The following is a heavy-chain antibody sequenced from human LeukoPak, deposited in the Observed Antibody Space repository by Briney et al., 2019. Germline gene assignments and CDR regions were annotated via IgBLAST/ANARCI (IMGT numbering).Heavy chain of an antibody. CDR3: ARDFPPSPSIVLMVYASSPLDY. CDR1: GFTFSYYW. CDR2: IKQDGSEK. Sequence: GGSLRLSCAASGFTFSYYWMTWVRQAPGKGLEWVAHIKQDGSEKYYVDSVKGRFTSSRDNSKNTLYLQMNSLRAEDTAVYYCARDFPPSPSIVLMVYASSPLDYWGQGTLVTVSS. V-gene: IGHV3-7*01. J-gene: IGHJ4*02. D-gene: IGHD2-8*01.